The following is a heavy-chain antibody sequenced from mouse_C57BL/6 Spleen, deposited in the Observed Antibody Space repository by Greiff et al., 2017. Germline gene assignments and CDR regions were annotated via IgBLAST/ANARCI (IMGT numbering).Heavy chain of an antibody. D-gene: IGHD2-1*01. V-gene: IGHV5-17*01. Sequence: EVKLVESGGGLVKPGGSLKLSCAASGFTFSDYGMHWVRQAPEKGLEWVAYISSGSSTIYYADTVKGRFTISRDNAKNTLFLQMTSLRSEDTAMYYGARPGYGNYHWYFDVWGTGTTVTVSS. J-gene: IGHJ1*03. CDR1: GFTFSDYG. CDR3: ARPGYGNYHWYFDV. CDR2: ISSGSSTI.